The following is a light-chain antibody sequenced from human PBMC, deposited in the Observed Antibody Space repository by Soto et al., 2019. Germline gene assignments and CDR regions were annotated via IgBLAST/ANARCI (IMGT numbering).Light chain of an antibody. V-gene: IGKV1-33*01. CDR1: QDISNY. CDR3: QQSDSRPIT. J-gene: IGKJ5*01. CDR2: DAY. Sequence: DIQMTQSPSSLSASVGDRVTITCRASQDISNYLNWYQQRPGKAPKLLIYDAYNLERGVPSRFSGTRSGTHFTFAITSLQPEYVATYYCQQSDSRPITFGQGTRLEI.